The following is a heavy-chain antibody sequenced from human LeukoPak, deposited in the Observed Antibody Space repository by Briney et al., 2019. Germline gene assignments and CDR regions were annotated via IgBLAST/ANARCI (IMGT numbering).Heavy chain of an antibody. CDR2: IIPIFGTA. CDR1: GGTFSSYA. CDR3: ASPPVPQAAAITPGYFYYYMDV. Sequence: SVKVSCKASGGTFSSYAISWVRQAPGQGLEWMGGIIPIFGTANYAQKFQGGVTITADKSSTTVYMSSLRSEDTAVYYCASPPVPQAAAITPGYFYYYMDVWGKGTTVTVSS. V-gene: IGHV1-69*06. D-gene: IGHD6-13*01. J-gene: IGHJ6*03.